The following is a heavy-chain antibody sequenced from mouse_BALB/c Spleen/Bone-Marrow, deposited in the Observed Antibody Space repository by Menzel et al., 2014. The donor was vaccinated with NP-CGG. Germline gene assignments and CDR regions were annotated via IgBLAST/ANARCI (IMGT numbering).Heavy chain of an antibody. CDR2: INPYNGGT. D-gene: IGHD2-3*01. Sequence: VKQSHGKNLEWIGLINPYNGGTSYNQKFKGKATLTVDKSSSTAYMELLSLTSEDSAVYYCARGGYSHYYAMDYWGQGTPVTVSP. CDR3: ARGGYSHYYAMDY. J-gene: IGHJ4*01. V-gene: IGHV1-26*01.